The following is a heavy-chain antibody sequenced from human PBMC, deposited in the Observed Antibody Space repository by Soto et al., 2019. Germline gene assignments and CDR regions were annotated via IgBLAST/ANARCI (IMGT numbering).Heavy chain of an antibody. V-gene: IGHV1-8*01. Sequence: ASVKVSCKASGYTFTGYDINWVRQATGQGLEWMGRMNPNSGNTGYAQKFQGRVTMTRNTSISTAYMELSSLRSEDTAVYYCARGHYSIAAALYWGQGTLVTVSS. D-gene: IGHD6-13*01. CDR1: GYTFTGYD. J-gene: IGHJ4*02. CDR2: MNPNSGNT. CDR3: ARGHYSIAAALY.